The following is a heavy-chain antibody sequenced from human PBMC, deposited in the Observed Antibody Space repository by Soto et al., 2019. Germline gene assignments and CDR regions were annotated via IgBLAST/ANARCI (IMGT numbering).Heavy chain of an antibody. D-gene: IGHD3-10*01. CDR1: GGSISSYY. CDR2: IYYSGST. Sequence: PSETLSLTCTVSGGSISSYYWSWIRQPPGKGLEWIGYIYYSGSTNYNPSLKSRVTISVDTSKNQFSLKLSSVTAADTAVYYCARAPGASGSYYNGYFFDYWGQGTLVTVSS. J-gene: IGHJ4*02. CDR3: ARAPGASGSYYNGYFFDY. V-gene: IGHV4-59*01.